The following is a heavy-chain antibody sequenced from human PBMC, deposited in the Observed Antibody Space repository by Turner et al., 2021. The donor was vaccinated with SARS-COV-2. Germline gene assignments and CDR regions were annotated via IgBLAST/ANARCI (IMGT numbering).Heavy chain of an antibody. J-gene: IGHJ5*02. V-gene: IGHV3-66*01. CDR3: ARDRNGGCGP. CDR1: GFTVRSNY. CDR2: IYSGDNT. D-gene: IGHD1-1*01. Sequence: QLLEPAVTLVRPGGSLLLSCEASGFTVRSNYMSWVRQAPGEGLEWVSVIYSGDNTFYATSVKSRFTNSRDSSKNSLYIQMNSVRTEEKAVYCGARDRNGGCGPWGQGTLVTVSS.